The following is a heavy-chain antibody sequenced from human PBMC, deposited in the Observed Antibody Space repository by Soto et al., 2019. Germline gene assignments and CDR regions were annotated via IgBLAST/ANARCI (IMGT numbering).Heavy chain of an antibody. CDR1: GFTFSSYS. D-gene: IGHD2-15*01. J-gene: IGHJ5*02. CDR2: ISSSSSTI. CDR3: ARDRGWFPWFDP. V-gene: IGHV3-48*02. Sequence: EVQLVESGGGLVQPGGSLRLSCAASGFTFSSYSMNWVRQAPGKGLEWVSYISSSSSTIYYADSVKGRFTISRDNAKNSLYLQMTSLRDEDTAVYYCARDRGWFPWFDPWGQGTLVTVSS.